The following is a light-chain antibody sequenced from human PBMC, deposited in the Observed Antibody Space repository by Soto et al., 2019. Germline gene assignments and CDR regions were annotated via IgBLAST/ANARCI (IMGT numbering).Light chain of an antibody. CDR2: GAS. Sequence: EIVLTQSPGTLSLSPGERATLSCRASQSVSSSYLAWYQQKPGQAPRLLIYGASSRATGIPASFSGSGSVTVFTLTISTLEPDDFAVYYCQQYDSSPYTFGQRTKLFIK. CDR1: QSVSSSY. V-gene: IGKV3-20*01. CDR3: QQYDSSPYT. J-gene: IGKJ2*01.